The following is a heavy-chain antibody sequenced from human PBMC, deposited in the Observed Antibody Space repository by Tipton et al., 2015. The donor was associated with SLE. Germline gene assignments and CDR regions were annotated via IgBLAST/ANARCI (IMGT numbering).Heavy chain of an antibody. D-gene: IGHD3-10*01. CDR2: IYQDGST. V-gene: IGHV4-30-2*01. Sequence: GLVKPSETLSLTCTVSGGSVNTGGCSWTWIRQPPGKGLECIGYIYQDGSTYYNPSLRSRVTISLDRSKNQFSLKLSSVTAADSAVYYCARDRLLQGVVKKDYYGMDVWGQGTTVTVSS. CDR3: ARDRLLQGVVKKDYYGMDV. CDR1: GGSVNTGGCS. J-gene: IGHJ6*02.